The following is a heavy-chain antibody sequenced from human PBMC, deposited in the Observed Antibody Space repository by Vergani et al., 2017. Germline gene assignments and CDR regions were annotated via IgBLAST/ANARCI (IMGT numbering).Heavy chain of an antibody. Sequence: EVQLLESGGGLVQPGGSLRLSCTASGFTFSNYWMQWVRQAPGKGLMWVSRINSDGDSTSYADSVKGRFTISRDNAKNKLYLQMNSLRAEDTAVYYCTTDNQQSSLGNCSVTNCYGGVFDIWGQGTVVTVSS. CDR3: TTDNQQSSLGNCSVTNCYGGVFDI. CDR2: INSDGDST. V-gene: IGHV3-74*01. D-gene: IGHD2-15*01. J-gene: IGHJ3*02. CDR1: GFTFSNYW.